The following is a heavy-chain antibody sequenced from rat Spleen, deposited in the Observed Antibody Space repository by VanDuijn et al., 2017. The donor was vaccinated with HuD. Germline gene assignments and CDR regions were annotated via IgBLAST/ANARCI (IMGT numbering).Heavy chain of an antibody. CDR2: IRNKANGYTT. J-gene: IGHJ4*01. CDR3: ARSDYSSSYVMDA. Sequence: EVKLLESGGGLVQPGGSMRLSCAASGFTFTDFYMNWIRQPAGKAPEWLGFIRNKANGYTTEYNPSVKGRFTISRDNTQNMLYLQMNTLRAEDTATYYCARSDYSSSYVMDAWGQGASVTVSS. V-gene: IGHV7-7*01. CDR1: GFTFTDFY. D-gene: IGHD1-2*01.